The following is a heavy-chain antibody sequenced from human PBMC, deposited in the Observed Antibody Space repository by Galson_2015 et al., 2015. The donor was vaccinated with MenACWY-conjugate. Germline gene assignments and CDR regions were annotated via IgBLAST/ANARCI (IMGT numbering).Heavy chain of an antibody. CDR2: ISGSTGGT. J-gene: IGHJ3*02. D-gene: IGHD2-8*01. Sequence: SLRLSCAASGFTFSSYAMSWVRQAPGKGLEWVSAISGSTGGTYYADSVKGRLTISRDNSKNTLYLQIDSLRAEDTAVYYCAKDRPPYCTNGVCYLVWASDIWGQGTMVTVSS. CDR1: GFTFSSYA. V-gene: IGHV3-23*01. CDR3: AKDRPPYCTNGVCYLVWASDI.